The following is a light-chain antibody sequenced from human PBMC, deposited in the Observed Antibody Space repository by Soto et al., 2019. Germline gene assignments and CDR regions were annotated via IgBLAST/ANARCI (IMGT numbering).Light chain of an antibody. Sequence: DIRMTQSASSLSASVGDIVTITSRATQSISSYLNWYQQKPGKAPKLLIYAASSLQSGVPSRFSGSGSGTDFTLTISSLQPEDFATYYCQQSYSTPWTVGQGTKVDSK. V-gene: IGKV1-39*01. J-gene: IGKJ1*01. CDR1: QSISSY. CDR3: QQSYSTPWT. CDR2: AAS.